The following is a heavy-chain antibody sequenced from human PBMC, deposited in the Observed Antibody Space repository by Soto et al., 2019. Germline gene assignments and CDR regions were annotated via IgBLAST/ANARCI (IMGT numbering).Heavy chain of an antibody. V-gene: IGHV3-11*01. J-gene: IGHJ4*02. D-gene: IGHD6-6*01. Sequence: GGSLRLSCAASEFTFSNYAMSWIRQAPGKGLEWVSDISSSGSIIYYADSVKGRFTISRDNAKNSLYLQMNSLRAEDTAVYYCARTYSSSGDYWGQGTLVTVSS. CDR2: ISSSGSII. CDR3: ARTYSSSGDY. CDR1: EFTFSNYA.